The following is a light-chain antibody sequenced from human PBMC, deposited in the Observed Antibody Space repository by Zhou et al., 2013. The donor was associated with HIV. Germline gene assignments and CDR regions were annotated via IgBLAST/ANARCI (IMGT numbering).Light chain of an antibody. J-gene: IGKJ1*01. Sequence: DIQMTQSPSSLSASVGDRVTITCRASQDISNYLAWYQHQPGTAPKVLIYASSTLLSGVPSRFSGSGSGTDFTLTINDLQPEXAATYYCQKYDSGPRTFGQGTKLVIK. CDR3: QKYDSGPRT. CDR2: ASS. V-gene: IGKV1-27*01. CDR1: QDISNY.